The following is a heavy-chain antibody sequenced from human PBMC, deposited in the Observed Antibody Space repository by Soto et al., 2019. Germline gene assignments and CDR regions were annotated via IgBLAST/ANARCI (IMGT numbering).Heavy chain of an antibody. J-gene: IGHJ4*02. CDR3: AKYSTANYDRWYYFDY. Sequence: GGSLRLSCAASGFTFSSYAMSWVRQAPGKGLEWVSAISGSGGSTYYADSVKGRFTISRDNSKNTLYLQMNSLRAEDTAVYYCAKYSTANYDRWYYFDYWGQGTLVTVSS. CDR2: ISGSGGST. D-gene: IGHD3-10*02. CDR1: GFTFSSYA. V-gene: IGHV3-23*01.